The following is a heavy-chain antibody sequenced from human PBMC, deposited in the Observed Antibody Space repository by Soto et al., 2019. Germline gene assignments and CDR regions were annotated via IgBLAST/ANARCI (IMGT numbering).Heavy chain of an antibody. CDR1: GSTFSSYD. Sequence: QVQLVESGGAVVQPGRSLRLSCAASGSTFSSYDIHWVRQAPGKGLEWVAHISPNGNNAFYADSVKGRFTISRDNARNTVYLQVNSLRPEDTAVFRCVRGPSHGAFDIWGQGTLVTVSS. CDR2: ISPNGNNA. CDR3: VRGPSHGAFDI. V-gene: IGHV3-30-3*01. J-gene: IGHJ3*02.